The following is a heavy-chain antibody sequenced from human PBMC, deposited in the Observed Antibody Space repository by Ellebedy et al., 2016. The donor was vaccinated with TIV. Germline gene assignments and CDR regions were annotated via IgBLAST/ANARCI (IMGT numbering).Heavy chain of an antibody. D-gene: IGHD5-18*01. J-gene: IGHJ4*02. V-gene: IGHV1-18*04. CDR3: ARGNTAMAMVDY. Sequence: ASVKVSXXASGYTFTTYGIIWVRQAPGQGLEWMGWINPYNANTNYAQKLQGRVTMTTDTSTSTAYMELRSLRSDDTAVYYCARGNTAMAMVDYWGQGTLVTVSS. CDR1: GYTFTTYG. CDR2: INPYNANT.